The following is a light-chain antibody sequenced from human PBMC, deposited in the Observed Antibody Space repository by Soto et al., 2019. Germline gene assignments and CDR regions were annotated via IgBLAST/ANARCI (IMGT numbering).Light chain of an antibody. J-gene: IGKJ3*01. CDR3: PQRSNWPPVFT. V-gene: IGKV3-11*01. Sequence: EIVLTQSPATLSLSPGERATLSCRASQSVSSYLAWYQQKPCQAPRLLIYEASNRATGITARSSGSRSGTDFTRAISSVEPEEFAVYYCPQRSNWPPVFTFRRGTKVVTK. CDR1: QSVSSY. CDR2: EAS.